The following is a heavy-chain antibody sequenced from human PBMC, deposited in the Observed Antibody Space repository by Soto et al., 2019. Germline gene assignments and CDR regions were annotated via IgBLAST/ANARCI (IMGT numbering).Heavy chain of an antibody. J-gene: IGHJ5*02. Sequence: QVQLQESGPGLVKPSQTLSLTCTVSGGSISSGGYYWSWIRQHPGKGLEWIGYIYYSGSTYYNPSLKSRVTISVDPSKHHFSLKLSSVTAADTAVYYCAREGITMMGAQNWFDPWGQGTLVTVSS. D-gene: IGHD3-22*01. V-gene: IGHV4-31*03. CDR3: AREGITMMGAQNWFDP. CDR2: IYYSGST. CDR1: GGSISSGGYY.